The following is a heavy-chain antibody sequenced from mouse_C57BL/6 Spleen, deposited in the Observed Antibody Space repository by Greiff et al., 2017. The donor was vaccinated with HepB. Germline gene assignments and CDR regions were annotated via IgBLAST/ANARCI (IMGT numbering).Heavy chain of an antibody. V-gene: IGHV1-64*01. CDR3: ARDYNDYNTVNYFDY. D-gene: IGHD2-4*01. J-gene: IGHJ2*01. CDR2: IHPNSGST. Sequence: VQLQQPGAELVKPGASVKLSCKASGYTFTSYWMHWVKQRPGQGLEWIGMIHPNSGSTNYNEKFKSKATLTVDKSTRKAYMQLSSLTSEHSEVYYCARDYNDYNTVNYFDYWGQGTTLTVSS. CDR1: GYTFTSYW.